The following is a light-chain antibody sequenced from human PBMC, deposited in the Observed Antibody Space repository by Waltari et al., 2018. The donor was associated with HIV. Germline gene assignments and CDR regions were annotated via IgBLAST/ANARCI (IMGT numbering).Light chain of an antibody. CDR3: YSTDSSGNHM. V-gene: IGLV3-10*01. Sequence: SYELTQPPSVSVSPGQTARITCPGDALPKNYAYWYQQKSGEAPVLVIYEDSKRPAGIPERFSGSSSGTMATLTISGAQVEDEADYYCYSTDSSGNHMLGGGTKLTVL. CDR1: ALPKNY. J-gene: IGLJ2*01. CDR2: EDS.